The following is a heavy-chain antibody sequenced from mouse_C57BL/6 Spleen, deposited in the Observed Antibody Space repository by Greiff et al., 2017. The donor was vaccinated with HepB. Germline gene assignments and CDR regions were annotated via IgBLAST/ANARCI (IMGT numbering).Heavy chain of an antibody. CDR1: GFSFNTYA. J-gene: IGHJ2*01. D-gene: IGHD3-1*01. Sequence: EVHLVESGGGLVQPKGSLKLSCAASGFSFNTYAMNWVRQAPGKGLEWVARIRSKSNNYATYYADSVKDRFTISRDDSESMLYLQMNNLKTEDTAMYYCVRQGLTFDYWGQGTTLTVSS. V-gene: IGHV10-1*01. CDR2: IRSKSNNYAT. CDR3: VRQGLTFDY.